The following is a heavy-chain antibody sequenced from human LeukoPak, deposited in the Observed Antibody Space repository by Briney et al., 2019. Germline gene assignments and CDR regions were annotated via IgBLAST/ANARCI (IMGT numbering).Heavy chain of an antibody. D-gene: IGHD3-10*01. CDR1: GGSFSGYY. CDR3: ARVMWFGDLSQSVFDY. V-gene: IGHV4-34*01. J-gene: IGHJ4*02. Sequence: SETLSLTCAVYGGSFSGYYWSWIRQPPGKGLGWIAEINNGGRTNYNPSLESRVTISVDTSKNQFSLNVRSVTAADTAVYYCARVMWFGDLSQSVFDYWGQGNLVTVSS. CDR2: INNGGRT.